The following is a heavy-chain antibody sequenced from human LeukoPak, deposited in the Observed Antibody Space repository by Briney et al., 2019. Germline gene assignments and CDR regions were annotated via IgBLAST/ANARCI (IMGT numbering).Heavy chain of an antibody. CDR3: ARLMVRGVISSPVDY. V-gene: IGHV4-61*01. Sequence: SETLSLTCTVSGGSVSSGSYYWSWIRQPPGKGLEWIGYIYYSGSTNYNPSLKSRVTIPVDTSKNQFSLKLSSVTAADTAVYYCARLMVRGVISSPVDYWGQGTLVTVSS. J-gene: IGHJ4*02. CDR1: GGSVSSGSYY. D-gene: IGHD3-10*01. CDR2: IYYSGST.